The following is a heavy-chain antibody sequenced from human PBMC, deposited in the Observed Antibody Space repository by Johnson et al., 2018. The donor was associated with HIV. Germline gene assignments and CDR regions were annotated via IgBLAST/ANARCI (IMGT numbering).Heavy chain of an antibody. CDR3: AKGLWGGTYPHDAYDI. Sequence: VQLVESGGGLVQPGGSLRLSCAASGFTFSSYWMSWVRQAPGKGLEWVANIKQDGSEKYYVDSVKGRFTISRDNAKNSLYLELNSLRAEDTAIYYCAKGLWGGTYPHDAYDIWGQGTMVTVSS. CDR1: GFTFSSYW. CDR2: IKQDGSEK. V-gene: IGHV3-7*01. D-gene: IGHD1-26*01. J-gene: IGHJ3*02.